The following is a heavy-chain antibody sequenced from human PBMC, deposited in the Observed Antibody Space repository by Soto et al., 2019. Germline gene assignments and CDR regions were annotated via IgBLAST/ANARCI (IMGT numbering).Heavy chain of an antibody. CDR3: ARDVARAVAGGFEAY. D-gene: IGHD6-19*01. J-gene: IGHJ4*02. Sequence: QVQLVQSGAEVKKPGASVKVSCKASGYTFTSYGISWVRQAPGQGLEWMGWISAYNGNTNYAQKLQGRVTMTTDTSTSTAYMDLRSLRSDDTAVYYCARDVARAVAGGFEAYWGQGTLVTVSS. CDR2: ISAYNGNT. V-gene: IGHV1-18*04. CDR1: GYTFTSYG.